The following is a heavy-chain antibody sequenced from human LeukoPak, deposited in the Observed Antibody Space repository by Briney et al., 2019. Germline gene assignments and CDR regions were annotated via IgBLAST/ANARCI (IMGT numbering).Heavy chain of an antibody. Sequence: ASVKVSCKASGYTFTSYDINWVRQATGQGLEWMGWMNPNSGNTGYAQKFQGRVTITRNTSISTAYMELSSLRSEDTAVYYCARGRSSSSWSQNWFDPWGQGTLVTVSS. V-gene: IGHV1-8*03. CDR3: ARGRSSSSWSQNWFDP. CDR1: GYTFTSYD. D-gene: IGHD6-13*01. J-gene: IGHJ5*02. CDR2: MNPNSGNT.